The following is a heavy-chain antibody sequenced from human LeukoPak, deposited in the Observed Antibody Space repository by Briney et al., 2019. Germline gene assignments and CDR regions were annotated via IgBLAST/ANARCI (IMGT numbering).Heavy chain of an antibody. Sequence: GGSVRLSCAASGFTFSSYAMSWVRQAPGKGLEWVSAISGSGGSTYYADSVKGRFTISRDNSKNTLYLQMNSLRAEDTAVYYCAKDVAVVVIKDDYWGQGTLVTVSS. CDR3: AKDVAVVVIKDDY. V-gene: IGHV3-23*01. CDR2: ISGSGGST. J-gene: IGHJ4*02. CDR1: GFTFSSYA. D-gene: IGHD3-22*01.